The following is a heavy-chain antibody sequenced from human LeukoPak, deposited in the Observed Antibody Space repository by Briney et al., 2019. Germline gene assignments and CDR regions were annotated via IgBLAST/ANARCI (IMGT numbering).Heavy chain of an antibody. CDR3: TIGVASGSLAH. J-gene: IGHJ4*02. CDR1: RASISDNY. Sequence: SETLSLTCTVSRASISDNYWSWSRQPAGKALEWIGRTYTSGDTNYNPSLKSRARVSVDTSKNQFYLSLTYVTAADTAVYYCTIGVASGSLAHWGPGTLVTVSS. CDR2: TYTSGDT. D-gene: IGHD6-13*01. V-gene: IGHV4-4*07.